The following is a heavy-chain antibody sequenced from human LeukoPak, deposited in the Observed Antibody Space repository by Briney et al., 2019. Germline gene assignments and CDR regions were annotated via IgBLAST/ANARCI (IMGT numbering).Heavy chain of an antibody. D-gene: IGHD1/OR15-1a*01. J-gene: IGHJ4*02. Sequence: GESLKISCKGSGYRFTSYWIGWVRQMPGKGLEWMGIIFPGDSETIYSPSFQGQVTISADKSINTAYLQWSSLKASDTAMYYCATSESQTKFDYWGQGTLVTASS. CDR2: IFPGDSET. CDR1: GYRFTSYW. CDR3: ATSESQTKFDY. V-gene: IGHV5-51*01.